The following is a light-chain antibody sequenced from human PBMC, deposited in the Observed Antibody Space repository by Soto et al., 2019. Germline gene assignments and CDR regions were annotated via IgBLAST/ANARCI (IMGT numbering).Light chain of an antibody. Sequence: EIVLTQSPGTLSLSPGERATLSCRASQSVSSSYLAWYQQKPGQAPRLLIYGAYSRDTGIPDRFSGSGSGTDFTLTISRLEPEDFAVYYCQQYGSSWTVGQGTK. CDR2: GAY. CDR1: QSVSSSY. CDR3: QQYGSSWT. J-gene: IGKJ1*01. V-gene: IGKV3-20*01.